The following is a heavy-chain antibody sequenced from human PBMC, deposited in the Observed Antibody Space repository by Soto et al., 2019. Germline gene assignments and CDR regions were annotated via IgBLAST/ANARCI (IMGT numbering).Heavy chain of an antibody. V-gene: IGHV4-59*01. J-gene: IGHJ6*02. CDR1: GGSISSYY. CDR3: ARDTLRGVDYYYYYGMDV. D-gene: IGHD4-17*01. CDR2: IYYSGST. Sequence: SETLSLTCTVSGGSISSYYWSWIRQPPGKGLEWIGYIYYSGSTNYNPSLKSRVTISVDTSKNQFSLKLSSVTAADTAVYYCARDTLRGVDYYYYYGMDVWGQGTTVTVSS.